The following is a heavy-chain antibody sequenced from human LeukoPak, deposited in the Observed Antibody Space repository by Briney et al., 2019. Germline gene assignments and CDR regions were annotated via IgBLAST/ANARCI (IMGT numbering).Heavy chain of an antibody. Sequence: SETLSLTCTVSGASVSTYSWSWIRQPPGKGLEWIGYIYYSGSTNYNPSLKSRVTISVDTSKNQFSLKLSSVTAADTAVYYCARGDSTAFDIWGQGTMVTVSS. CDR3: ARGDSTAFDI. V-gene: IGHV4-59*02. CDR2: IYYSGST. CDR1: GASVSTYS. D-gene: IGHD2-21*02. J-gene: IGHJ3*02.